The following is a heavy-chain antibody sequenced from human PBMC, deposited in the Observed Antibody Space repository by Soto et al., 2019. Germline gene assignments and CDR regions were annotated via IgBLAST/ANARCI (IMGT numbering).Heavy chain of an antibody. CDR2: IWYDGSNK. CDR3: AIFRRSPNPDETDY. CDR1: GFTFSSYG. Sequence: GGSLRLSCAASGFTFSSYGMHWVRQAPGKGLEWVAVIWYDGSNKYYADSVKGRFTISRDNSKNTLYLQMNSLRAEDTAVYYCAIFRRSPNPDETDYWGQGTLVTVSS. D-gene: IGHD4-17*01. J-gene: IGHJ4*02. V-gene: IGHV3-33*01.